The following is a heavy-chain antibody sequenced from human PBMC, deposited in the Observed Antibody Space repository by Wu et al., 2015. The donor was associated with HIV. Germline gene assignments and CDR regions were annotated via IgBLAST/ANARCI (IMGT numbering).Heavy chain of an antibody. CDR3: ARGIAVTPMANWFDP. CDR1: GYTFTSYG. J-gene: IGHJ5*02. D-gene: IGHD6-19*01. CDR2: ISADNINT. V-gene: IGHV1-18*01. Sequence: QVQLVQSGPEVKNPGASVKVSCKAFGYTFTSYGVSWVRQAPGQGLEWMGWISADNINTHYAQKLQGRVTLTTDTSTSTAYMELRSLRSDDTAVYYCARGIAVTPMANWFDPWGQGTLVTGLL.